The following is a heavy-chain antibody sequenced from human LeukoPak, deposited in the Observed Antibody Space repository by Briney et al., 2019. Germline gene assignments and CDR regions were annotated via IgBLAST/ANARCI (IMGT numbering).Heavy chain of an antibody. D-gene: IGHD5-18*01. V-gene: IGHV4-34*01. CDR3: ARGGYSYGYTS. CDR1: GGSFSDYY. J-gene: IGHJ4*02. Sequence: SETLSHTCAGYGGSFSDYYWSWIRQPPGKGLEWIGEINHSGSTNYNPSLKSRVTISVDTSKNQFSLKLTSVTAADTAVYYCARGGYSYGYTSGGQGTLVTVSS. CDR2: INHSGST.